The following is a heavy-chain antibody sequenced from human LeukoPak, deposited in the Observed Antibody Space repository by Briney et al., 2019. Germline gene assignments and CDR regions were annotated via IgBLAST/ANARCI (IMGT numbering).Heavy chain of an antibody. D-gene: IGHD3-10*01. V-gene: IGHV3-23*01. CDR3: AKCDAYYYGSGSYYADY. CDR2: IRGSVGST. Sequence: GGPLRLPCAASGYTFRRYDMSWVRQAPGKGLEWVSDIRGSVGSTYYADSMKGRFTISRDNTKTTLYLHMNSLSAEATAVYYCAKCDAYYYGSGSYYADYWGQEPWSPSPQ. CDR1: GYTFRRYD. J-gene: IGHJ4*01.